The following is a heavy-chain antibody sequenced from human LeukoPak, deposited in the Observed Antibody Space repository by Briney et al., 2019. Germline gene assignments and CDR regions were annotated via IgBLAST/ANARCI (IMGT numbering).Heavy chain of an antibody. CDR1: GFTFSSYA. Sequence: PGGSLRLSCAASGFTFSSYAMHWVRQAPGNGLEYVSAISSNGGSTYYANSVKGRFTISRDNSKNTLYLQMGSLRAEDMAVYYCARAGRDGYSGYDFDYWGKGTLVTVSS. D-gene: IGHD5-12*01. CDR3: ARAGRDGYSGYDFDY. CDR2: ISSNGGST. V-gene: IGHV3-64*01. J-gene: IGHJ4*02.